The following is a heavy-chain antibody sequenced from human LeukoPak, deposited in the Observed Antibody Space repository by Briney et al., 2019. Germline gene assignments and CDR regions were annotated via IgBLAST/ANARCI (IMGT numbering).Heavy chain of an antibody. CDR1: GFTFSSYA. Sequence: GGSLRLSCAASGFTFSSYAMSWVRQAPGKGLEWVSGISGSGGSTDYAYSVKGRFTISRDNSKYTLYLQMNTLRAEDTAVYYCAKGGWFGDFDYWGQGTQVTVSS. D-gene: IGHD3-10*01. CDR2: ISGSGGST. V-gene: IGHV3-23*01. J-gene: IGHJ4*02. CDR3: AKGGWFGDFDY.